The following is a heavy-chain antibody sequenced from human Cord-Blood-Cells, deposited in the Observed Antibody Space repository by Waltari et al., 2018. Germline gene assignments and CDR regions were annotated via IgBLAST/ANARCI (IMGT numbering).Heavy chain of an antibody. CDR3: ARDRYSGYDFGY. D-gene: IGHD5-12*01. Sequence: EVQLVATGGGLIQPGGSLRLSCAASGFTVGGNSIRWVRQAPGKGLEWVSVIYSCGSTYYADSVKGRFTISRDNSKNTLYLQMNSLRAEDTAVYYCARDRYSGYDFGYWGQGTLVTVSS. V-gene: IGHV3-53*02. J-gene: IGHJ4*02. CDR1: GFTVGGNS. CDR2: IYSCGST.